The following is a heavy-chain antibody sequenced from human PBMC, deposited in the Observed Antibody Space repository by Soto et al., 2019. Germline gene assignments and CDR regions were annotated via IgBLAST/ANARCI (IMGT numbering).Heavy chain of an antibody. CDR1: GYTFTDYF. D-gene: IGHD6-19*01. Sequence: ASVKVSCKASGYTFTDYFMNWVRQAPGQGLEWMGWINAGNGNTKYAQKLQGRVTMTRDTSTSTAYMELRSLRSDDTAVYYCAREGQFAVADFDYWGQGTLVTVSS. CDR2: INAGNGNT. V-gene: IGHV1-18*04. CDR3: AREGQFAVADFDY. J-gene: IGHJ4*02.